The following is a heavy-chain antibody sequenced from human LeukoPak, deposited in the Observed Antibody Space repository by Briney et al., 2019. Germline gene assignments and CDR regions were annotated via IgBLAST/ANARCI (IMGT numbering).Heavy chain of an antibody. J-gene: IGHJ5*02. Sequence: PGASVKVSRKASGYTFTSYGISWVRQAPGQGLEWMGWISAYNGNTNYAQKLQGRVTMTTDTSTSTAYMELRSLRSDDTAVYYCARVLWFGELLWFDPWGQGTLVTVSS. CDR2: ISAYNGNT. D-gene: IGHD3-10*01. CDR1: GYTFTSYG. CDR3: ARVLWFGELLWFDP. V-gene: IGHV1-18*01.